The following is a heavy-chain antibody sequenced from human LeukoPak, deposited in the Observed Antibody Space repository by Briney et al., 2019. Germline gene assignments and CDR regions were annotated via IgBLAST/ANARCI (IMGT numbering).Heavy chain of an antibody. V-gene: IGHV3-48*04. Sequence: GGSLRLSCAASGFTFCSYAMSWVRQAPGKGLEWVSYIRSGSSTIYYADSVKGRFTISRDNAKNSLYLQMNSLRAEDTAVYYCARSVGATSLDYWGQGTLVTVSS. CDR3: ARSVGATSLDY. CDR2: IRSGSSTI. J-gene: IGHJ4*02. D-gene: IGHD1-26*01. CDR1: GFTFCSYA.